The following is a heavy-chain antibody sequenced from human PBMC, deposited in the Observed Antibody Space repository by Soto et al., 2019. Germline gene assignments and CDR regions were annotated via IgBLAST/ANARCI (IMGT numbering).Heavy chain of an antibody. CDR1: GGSFKSGSYS. V-gene: IGHV4-61*01. Sequence: SETLSLTCTVSGGSFKSGSYSWSWIRQPPGKGLEWIGYVYHTGRTSYNPSPKSRVSISMDTSKNQFSLNPDSVTAADTAVYFCARDFAYFDSWGQGTLVTVSS. J-gene: IGHJ4*02. CDR3: ARDFAYFDS. CDR2: VYHTGRT. D-gene: IGHD3-3*01.